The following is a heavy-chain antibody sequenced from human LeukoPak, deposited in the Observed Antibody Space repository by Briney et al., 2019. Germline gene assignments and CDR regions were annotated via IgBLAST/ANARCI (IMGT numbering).Heavy chain of an antibody. J-gene: IGHJ5*02. V-gene: IGHV3-21*01. D-gene: IGHD2-15*01. Sequence: GGSLRLSCAASGFTFSSYSMNWVRQAPGKGLEWVSSISSSSSYIYYADSVKGRFTISRDNAKNSLYLQMNSLRVEDTAVYYCARRVVAAYNWFDPWGQGTLVTVSS. CDR2: ISSSSSYI. CDR3: ARRVVAAYNWFDP. CDR1: GFTFSSYS.